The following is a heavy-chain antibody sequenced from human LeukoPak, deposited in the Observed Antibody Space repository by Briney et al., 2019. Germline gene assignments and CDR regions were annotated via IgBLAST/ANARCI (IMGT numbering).Heavy chain of an antibody. CDR1: GFIFSSYG. V-gene: IGHV3-30*18. CDR2: ISYDGSNK. D-gene: IGHD1-26*01. CDR3: GKERGPTNFDS. J-gene: IGHJ4*02. Sequence: GGSLRLSCAASGFIFSSYGMHWVRQAPGKGLEWVAVISYDGSNKYYADSVKGRFTISRDNSKNTLYLQMNSLRAEDTAVYYCGKERGPTNFDSGGQGPRVTVSS.